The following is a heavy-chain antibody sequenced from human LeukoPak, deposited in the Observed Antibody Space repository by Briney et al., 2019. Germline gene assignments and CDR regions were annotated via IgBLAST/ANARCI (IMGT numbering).Heavy chain of an antibody. CDR1: GFTFSSYA. CDR3: ATDLREASSLDY. J-gene: IGHJ4*02. Sequence: GGSLRLSCAASGFTFSSYAMSWVRQAPGKGLEWVSAISGSGGSTYYADSVKGRFTISRDNSKNTLYLQMNSLRAEDTAVYYCATDLREASSLDYWGQGTLVTVSS. D-gene: IGHD6-13*01. CDR2: ISGSGGST. V-gene: IGHV3-23*01.